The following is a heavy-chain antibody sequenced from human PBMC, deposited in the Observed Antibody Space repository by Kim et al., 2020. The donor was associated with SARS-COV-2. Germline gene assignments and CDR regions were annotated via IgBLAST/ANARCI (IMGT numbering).Heavy chain of an antibody. CDR1: GFTFSSYS. CDR3: ARFPVVRGVARGGMDV. CDR2: ISSSSSYI. Sequence: GGSLRLSCAASGFTFSSYSMNWVRQAPGKGLEWVSSISSSSSYIYYADSVKGRFTISRDNAKNSLYLQMNSLRAEDTAVYYCARFPVVRGVARGGMDVWGQGTTVTVSS. D-gene: IGHD3-10*01. J-gene: IGHJ6*02. V-gene: IGHV3-21*01.